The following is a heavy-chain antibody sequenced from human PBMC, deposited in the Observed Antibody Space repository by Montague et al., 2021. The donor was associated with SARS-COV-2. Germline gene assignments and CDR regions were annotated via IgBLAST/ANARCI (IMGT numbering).Heavy chain of an antibody. D-gene: IGHD2-15*01. CDR1: GGSINNYF. CDR2: MHSTGST. V-gene: IGHV4-59*01. Sequence: SEILSLTCSVSGGSINNYFWGWIRQSPGKGLEWVGYMHSTGSTAYNPSXXSRVIISVDTSKTQISLKLSSVSAADTALYYCARAVVGAKTATIESWGQGTLVTVSS. CDR3: ARAVVGAKTATIES. J-gene: IGHJ4*02.